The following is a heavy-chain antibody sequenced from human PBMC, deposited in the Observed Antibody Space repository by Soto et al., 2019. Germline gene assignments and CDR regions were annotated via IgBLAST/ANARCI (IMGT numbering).Heavy chain of an antibody. Sequence: GASVKVSCKASGYTFTSYGISWVRQAPGQGLEWMGRISAYNGNTNYAQKLQGRVTMTTDTSTSTAYMELRSLRSDDTAVYYCARDVKGYYDFWRHFTGDWFDPWGQGTLVTVSS. CDR3: ARDVKGYYDFWRHFTGDWFDP. CDR1: GYTFTSYG. CDR2: ISAYNGNT. V-gene: IGHV1-18*01. J-gene: IGHJ5*02. D-gene: IGHD3-3*01.